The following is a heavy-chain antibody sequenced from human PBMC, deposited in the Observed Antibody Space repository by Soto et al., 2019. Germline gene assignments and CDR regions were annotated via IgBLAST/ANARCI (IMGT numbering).Heavy chain of an antibody. J-gene: IGHJ6*02. CDR2: ISYDGSNK. CDR1: GFTFSSYG. Sequence: GGSLRLSCAASGFTFSSYGMHWARQAPGKGLEWVAVISYDGSNKYYADSVKGRFTISRDNSKNTLYLQMNSLRAEDTAVYYCAKGATIYWQRVYYGMDVWGQGTTVTVS. CDR3: AKGATIYWQRVYYGMDV. D-gene: IGHD3-3*01. V-gene: IGHV3-30*18.